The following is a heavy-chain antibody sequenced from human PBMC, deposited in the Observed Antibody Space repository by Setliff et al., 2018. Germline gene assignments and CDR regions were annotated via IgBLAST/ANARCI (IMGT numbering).Heavy chain of an antibody. CDR2: MYSSGST. J-gene: IGHJ6*03. D-gene: IGHD2-2*01. CDR1: GGPINSDRYY. V-gene: IGHV4-39*01. CDR3: ARWMEYYQRDNRGEGGMDV. Sequence: SETLSLTCTVSGGPINSDRYYWGWIRQPPGKGLEWIGSMYSSGSTYYNPSLKSRVTISVDTSQNQFSLKLSSVTAADTAAYYCARWMEYYQRDNRGEGGMDVWGKGTTVTV.